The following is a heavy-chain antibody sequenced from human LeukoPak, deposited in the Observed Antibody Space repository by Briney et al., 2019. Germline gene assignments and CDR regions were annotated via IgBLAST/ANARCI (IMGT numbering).Heavy chain of an antibody. J-gene: IGHJ4*02. CDR2: IYYSGST. V-gene: IGHV4-39*07. Sequence: SETLSLTCTVSGGSISSSSYYWGWIRQPPGKGLEWIGSIYYSGSTYYNPSLKSRVTISVDTSKNQFSLKLSSVTAADTAVYYCARDRFGGVMDYWGQGTLVTVSS. CDR1: GGSISSSSYY. D-gene: IGHD3-16*01. CDR3: ARDRFGGVMDY.